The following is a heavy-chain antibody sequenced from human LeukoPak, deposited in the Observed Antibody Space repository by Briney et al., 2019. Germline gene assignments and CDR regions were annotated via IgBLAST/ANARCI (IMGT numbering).Heavy chain of an antibody. CDR2: INHSGST. J-gene: IGHJ4*02. CDR3: ARGEDGGYQGGY. CDR1: GGSFSGYY. D-gene: IGHD5-12*01. Sequence: SETLSLTCAVYGGSFSGYYWTWIRQFPGKGLEWIGEINHSGSTNYNPSLKSRVTISVDMSKNRFSLKLSSVTAADTAVYYCARGEDGGYQGGYWGQGTLVTVSS. V-gene: IGHV4-34*01.